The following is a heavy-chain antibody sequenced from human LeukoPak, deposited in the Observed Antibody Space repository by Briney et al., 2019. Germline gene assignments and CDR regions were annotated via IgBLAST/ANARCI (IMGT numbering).Heavy chain of an antibody. J-gene: IGHJ5*02. CDR2: INPSGGST. V-gene: IGHV1-46*01. D-gene: IGHD3-9*01. CDR1: GYTFTSYY. CDR3: ARDHHWDLQLRYFDWLSSGNWFDP. Sequence: ASVKVSCKASGYTFTSYYMHWVRQAPGQGLEWMGIINPSGGSTSYAQKFQGRVTMTREKSTSTVYMELSSLGSEDTAVYYCARDHHWDLQLRYFDWLSSGNWFDPWGQGTLVTVSS.